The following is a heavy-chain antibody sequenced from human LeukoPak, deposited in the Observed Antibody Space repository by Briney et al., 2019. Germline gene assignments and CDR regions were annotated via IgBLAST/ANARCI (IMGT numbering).Heavy chain of an antibody. D-gene: IGHD6-6*01. V-gene: IGHV5-51*01. J-gene: IGHJ4*02. Sequence: GESLKISCKGSGYSFTSYWIGWVRQMPGKGLEWMGIIYPGDSDTRYSPSFQGQVTISADKSISTAYLQWSSLKASDTAMHYCARPEYSSSSGGLHFDYWGQGTLVTVSS. CDR2: IYPGDSDT. CDR3: ARPEYSSSSGGLHFDY. CDR1: GYSFTSYW.